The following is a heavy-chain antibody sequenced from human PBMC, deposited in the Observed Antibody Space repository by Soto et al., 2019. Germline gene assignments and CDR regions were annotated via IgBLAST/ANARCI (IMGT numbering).Heavy chain of an antibody. V-gene: IGHV1-3*04. J-gene: IGHJ4*02. CDR2: INTGNGDT. CDR3: AKANSGDYFF. CDR1: GYTFTSYS. Sequence: GASVKVSCKTSGYTFTSYSIHWVRQAPGQRLEWMGWINTGNGDTKYSQNFQGRVTISRDKFARTSYMELTSLRSEDTAVYYCAKANSGDYFFWGQGTLVTVSS. D-gene: IGHD4-17*01.